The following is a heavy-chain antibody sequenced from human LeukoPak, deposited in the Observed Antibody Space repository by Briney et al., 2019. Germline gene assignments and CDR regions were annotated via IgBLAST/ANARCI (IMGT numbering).Heavy chain of an antibody. V-gene: IGHV3-21*01. Sequence: AGGSLRLSCAASGFTFSNYSMNWVRQAPGKGLEWVSSISSLSSYIYYADSLKGRFTISRDNAKNSLYLQMNSLRAEDTAVYYCAREAGYSYVYAFDIWGQGTMVTVSS. CDR3: AREAGYSYVYAFDI. CDR2: ISSLSSYI. J-gene: IGHJ3*02. D-gene: IGHD5-18*01. CDR1: GFTFSNYS.